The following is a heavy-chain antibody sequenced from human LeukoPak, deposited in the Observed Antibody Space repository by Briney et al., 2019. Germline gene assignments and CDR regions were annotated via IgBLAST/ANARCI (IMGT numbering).Heavy chain of an antibody. Sequence: EASVKDSCKASGYTFTSYGISWVRQAPGQGLEWMGWISAYNGNTNYAQKLQGRVTMTTDTSTSTAYMELRSLRSDDTAVYYCARERDCSSWYHDAFDIWGQGTMVTVSS. V-gene: IGHV1-18*01. J-gene: IGHJ3*02. CDR3: ARERDCSSWYHDAFDI. D-gene: IGHD6-13*01. CDR1: GYTFTSYG. CDR2: ISAYNGNT.